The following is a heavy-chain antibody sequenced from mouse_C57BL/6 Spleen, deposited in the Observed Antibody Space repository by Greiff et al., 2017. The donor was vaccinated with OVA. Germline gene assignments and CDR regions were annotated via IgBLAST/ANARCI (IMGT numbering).Heavy chain of an antibody. CDR1: GYTFTSYW. Sequence: QVQLKQPGAELVKPGASVKLSCKASGYTFTSYWMHWVKQRPGQGLEWIGMIHPNSGSTNYNEKFKSKATLTVDKSSSTAYMQLSSLTSEDSAVYYCARDSNYPAYWGQGTLVTVSA. V-gene: IGHV1-64*01. CDR3: ARDSNYPAY. J-gene: IGHJ3*01. D-gene: IGHD2-5*01. CDR2: IHPNSGST.